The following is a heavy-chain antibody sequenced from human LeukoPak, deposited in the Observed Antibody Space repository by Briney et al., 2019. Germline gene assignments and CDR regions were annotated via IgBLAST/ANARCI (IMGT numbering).Heavy chain of an antibody. V-gene: IGHV4-59*01. J-gene: IGHJ5*02. Sequence: SETLSLTCTVSGGSISSYYWSWIRQPPGKGLEWIGYIYYSGSTNYNPSLKSRVTISVDTSKNQFSLKLSSVTAADTAVYYCVRDSAGFGEYNWFDPWGQGTLVTVSS. CDR1: GGSISSYY. D-gene: IGHD3-10*01. CDR2: IYYSGST. CDR3: VRDSAGFGEYNWFDP.